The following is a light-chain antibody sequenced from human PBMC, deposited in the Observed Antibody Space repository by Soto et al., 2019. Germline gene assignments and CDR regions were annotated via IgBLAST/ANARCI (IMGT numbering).Light chain of an antibody. V-gene: IGKV3-20*01. CDR1: QSVTSSY. Sequence: EIVLTQSPGTLSLSPGERATLSCRASQSVTSSYLAWYQQKPGQAPRLVMYGASIRTSGIPDRFSGSGSGTDFTLTISRLEPEDFAVYYCQQYVRSPWTFGQGTKVDIK. CDR2: GAS. CDR3: QQYVRSPWT. J-gene: IGKJ1*01.